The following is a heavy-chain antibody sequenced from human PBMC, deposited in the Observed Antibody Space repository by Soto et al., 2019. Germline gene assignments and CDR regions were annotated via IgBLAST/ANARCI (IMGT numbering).Heavy chain of an antibody. CDR2: ISYDGSNK. Sequence: PGGSLRLSCAASGFTFSSYGMHWVRQAPGKGLEWVAVISYDGSNKYYADSVKGRFTISRDNSKNTLYLQMNSLRAEDTAVYYCAKRGGHTYYYGSGSYYLDYWGQGTLVTVSS. CDR3: AKRGGHTYYYGSGSYYLDY. J-gene: IGHJ4*02. D-gene: IGHD3-10*01. V-gene: IGHV3-30*18. CDR1: GFTFSSYG.